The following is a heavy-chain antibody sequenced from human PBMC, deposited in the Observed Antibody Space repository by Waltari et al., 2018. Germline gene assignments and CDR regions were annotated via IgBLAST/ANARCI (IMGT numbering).Heavy chain of an antibody. CDR1: EYPFASSY. Sequence: QVKLVQSGAEVKKPGASGKISCKTSEYPFASSYVHWVRQAPGQGLEWMGIINPSGGSTIYAQRFQGRVTMTRDTSTSTVYMELSSLKSEDTAVYYCATDTGALWMDVWDQGP. J-gene: IGHJ6*02. CDR2: INPSGGST. D-gene: IGHD3-16*01. CDR3: ATDTGALWMDV. V-gene: IGHV1-46*01.